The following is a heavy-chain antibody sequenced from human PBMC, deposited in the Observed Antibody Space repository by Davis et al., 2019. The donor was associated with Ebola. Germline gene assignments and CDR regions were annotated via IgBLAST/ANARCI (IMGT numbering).Heavy chain of an antibody. J-gene: IGHJ4*02. CDR3: TVTVTTLDY. V-gene: IGHV3-21*04. Sequence: GGSLRLSCAASGFTFSSYSMNWVRQAPGKGLEWVSSISSSSSYIYYADSVKGRFTISRDNSKNTLYLQMNSLKTEDTAVYYCTVTVTTLDYWGQGTLVTVSS. CDR2: ISSSSSYI. CDR1: GFTFSSYS. D-gene: IGHD4-17*01.